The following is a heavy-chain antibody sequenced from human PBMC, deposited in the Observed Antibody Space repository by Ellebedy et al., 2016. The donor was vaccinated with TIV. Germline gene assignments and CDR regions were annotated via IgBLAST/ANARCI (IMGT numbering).Heavy chain of an antibody. CDR2: INPNSGGT. V-gene: IGHV1-2*04. Sequence: ASVKVSXXASGYTFTGYYMHWVRQAPGQGLEWMGWINPNSGGTNYAQKFQGWVTMTRDTSISTAYMELSSLRSEDTAVYYCARGGPRGDYFDYWGQGTLVTVSS. CDR3: ARGGPRGDYFDY. J-gene: IGHJ4*02. CDR1: GYTFTGYY.